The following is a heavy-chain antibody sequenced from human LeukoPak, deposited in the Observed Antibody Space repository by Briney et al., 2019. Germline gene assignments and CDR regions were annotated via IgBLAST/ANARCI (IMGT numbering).Heavy chain of an antibody. D-gene: IGHD3-22*01. V-gene: IGHV6-1*01. CDR1: GDSVSSNSAA. CDR2: TYYRSKWYN. J-gene: IGHJ4*02. CDR3: ARGRSYYDSSGYYPGGFFDY. Sequence: SQTLSLTCAISGDSVSSNSAAWNWIRQSPSRGLEWLGRTYYRSKWYNDYAVSVKSRITINPDTSKNQFSLQLNSVTPEDTAAYYCARGRSYYDSSGYYPGGFFDYWGQGTLVTVSS.